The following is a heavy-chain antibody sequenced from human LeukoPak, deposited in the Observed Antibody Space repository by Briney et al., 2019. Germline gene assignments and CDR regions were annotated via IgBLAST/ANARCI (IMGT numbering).Heavy chain of an antibody. Sequence: PSETLSLTCAVYGGSFSGYYWSWIRQPPGKGLEWIGEINHSGSTNYNPSLTSRVTISADTSKNQFSLKLSSVTAADTAVYYCASSPLARNYYYYYYMDVWGKGTTVTVSS. J-gene: IGHJ6*03. CDR3: ASSPLARNYYYYYYMDV. CDR2: INHSGST. CDR1: GGSFSGYY. V-gene: IGHV4-34*01.